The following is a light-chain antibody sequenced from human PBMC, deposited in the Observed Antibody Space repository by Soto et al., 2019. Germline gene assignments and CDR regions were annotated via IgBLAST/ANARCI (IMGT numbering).Light chain of an antibody. J-gene: IGKJ1*01. CDR1: QNISSW. CDR2: KAS. Sequence: DILMIQSPSTLSTSVGDRVTNTCRDSQNISSWFAWYQQKPGKASKLLIYKASSLESGVPSRFSGSGSGTEFTLTISSLQPDDFATYYCQQYNSLWTFGQGTKVDIK. CDR3: QQYNSLWT. V-gene: IGKV1-5*03.